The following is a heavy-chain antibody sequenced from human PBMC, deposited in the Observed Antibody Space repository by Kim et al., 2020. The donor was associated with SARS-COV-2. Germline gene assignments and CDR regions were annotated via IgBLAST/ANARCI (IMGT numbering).Heavy chain of an antibody. Sequence: YSAPVKCRFTISRYDSKNTMYLQRSSLKPEDTAVYYCTTNQLLEWLSFDYWGQGTLVTVSS. D-gene: IGHD3-3*01. CDR3: TTNQLLEWLSFDY. J-gene: IGHJ4*02. V-gene: IGHV3-15*01.